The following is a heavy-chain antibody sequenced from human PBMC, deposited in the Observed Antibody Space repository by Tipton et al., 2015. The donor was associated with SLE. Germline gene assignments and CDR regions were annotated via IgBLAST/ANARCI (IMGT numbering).Heavy chain of an antibody. V-gene: IGHV4-34*01. CDR2: INHSGST. D-gene: IGHD3-10*01. J-gene: IGHJ3*01. CDR3: ARASGIIPFHL. CDR1: GGSFSDYY. Sequence: TLSLTCAVYGGSFSDYYWSWIRQPPGKGLEWIGEINHSGSTNYNTSLKSRVTISLGTSKNQLSLKLTSVTAADTAMYYCARASGIIPFHLWGQGTMVTVSS.